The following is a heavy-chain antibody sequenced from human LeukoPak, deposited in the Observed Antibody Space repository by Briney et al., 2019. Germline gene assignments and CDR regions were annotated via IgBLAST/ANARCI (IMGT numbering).Heavy chain of an antibody. CDR3: ARPRGSYARDASDI. D-gene: IGHD3-16*01. J-gene: IGHJ3*02. V-gene: IGHV4-39*01. CDR1: GGSISSSSYY. Sequence: SETLSLTCTVSGGSISSSSYYWGWIRQPPGKGLEWIGSIYYSGSTYYNPSLKSRVTISVDTSKNQFSLKLSSVTAADTAVYYCARPRGSYARDASDIWGQGTMVTVSS. CDR2: IYYSGST.